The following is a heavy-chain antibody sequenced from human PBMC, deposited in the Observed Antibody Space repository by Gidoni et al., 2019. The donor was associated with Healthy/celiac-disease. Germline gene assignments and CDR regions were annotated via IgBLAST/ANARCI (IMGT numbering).Heavy chain of an antibody. CDR3: ARLAWITIFGAEGDGMDV. Sequence: QLQLQESGPGLVKPSETLSLTCTVSGGSISSSSYYWGWIRQPPGKGLEWIGSIYYSGSTYYNPSLKSRVTISVDTSKNQFSLKLSSVTAADTAVYYCARLAWITIFGAEGDGMDVWGQGTTVTVSS. V-gene: IGHV4-39*01. CDR1: GGSISSSSYY. D-gene: IGHD3-3*01. J-gene: IGHJ6*02. CDR2: IYYSGST.